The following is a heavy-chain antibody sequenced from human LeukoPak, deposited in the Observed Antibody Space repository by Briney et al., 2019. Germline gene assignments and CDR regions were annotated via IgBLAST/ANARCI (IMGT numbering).Heavy chain of an antibody. CDR2: ISGSSTYI. CDR3: ARFHSSSSY. Sequence: GGALRLSCAASGFTFSAYDMNWVRQAPGKGLEWVSSISGSSTYIYYADSVEGRFTISRDNAKNSLYLQMNSLRAEDTAVYYCARFHSSSSYWGQGTLVTVSS. CDR1: GFTFSAYD. D-gene: IGHD6-6*01. V-gene: IGHV3-21*01. J-gene: IGHJ4*02.